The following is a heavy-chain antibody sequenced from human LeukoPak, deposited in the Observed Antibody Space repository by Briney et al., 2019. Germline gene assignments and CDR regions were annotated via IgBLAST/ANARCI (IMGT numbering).Heavy chain of an antibody. V-gene: IGHV4-59*01. CDR2: IYYSGST. Sequence: PSETLSLTCTVSGGSISNYYWSWIRQPPGKGLEWIGYIYYSGSTTYNPSLKSRVTISVDTSKNQFSLKLSSVTAADTAVYYCARVSDYVWGSYRYQDDYGWDVWGQGTTVTVSS. D-gene: IGHD3-16*02. CDR1: GGSISNYY. CDR3: ARVSDYVWGSYRYQDDYGWDV. J-gene: IGHJ6*02.